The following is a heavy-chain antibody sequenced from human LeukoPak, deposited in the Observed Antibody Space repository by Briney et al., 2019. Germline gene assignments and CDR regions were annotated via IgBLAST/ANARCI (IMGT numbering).Heavy chain of an antibody. CDR2: ISYDGSNK. Sequence: PGGSLRLSCAASGFTFSSYAMHWVRRAPGKGLEWVAVISYDGSNKYYADSVKGRFTISRDNSKNTLYLQMNSLRAEDTAVYYCARDFATVVTPIGWLGYGMDVWGQGTTVTVSS. D-gene: IGHD4-23*01. V-gene: IGHV3-30*04. CDR1: GFTFSSYA. CDR3: ARDFATVVTPIGWLGYGMDV. J-gene: IGHJ6*02.